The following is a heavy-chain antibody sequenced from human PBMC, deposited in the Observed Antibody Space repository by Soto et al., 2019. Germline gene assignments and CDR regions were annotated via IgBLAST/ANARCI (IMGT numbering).Heavy chain of an antibody. D-gene: IGHD2-21*02. J-gene: IGHJ4*02. CDR2: ISSSSSYI. Sequence: GGSLRLSCAASGFTFSSYSMNWVRQAPGKGLEWVSSISSSSSYIYYADSVKGRFTISRDNAKNSLYLQMNSLRAEDTAVYYCARGGQKLATNCGGDCLRDYWGQGTLVTVSS. CDR1: GFTFSSYS. CDR3: ARGGQKLATNCGGDCLRDY. V-gene: IGHV3-21*01.